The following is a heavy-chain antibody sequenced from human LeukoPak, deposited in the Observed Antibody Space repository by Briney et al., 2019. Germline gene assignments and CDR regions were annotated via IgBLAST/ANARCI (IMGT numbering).Heavy chain of an antibody. CDR1: GFTFSNYD. J-gene: IGHJ4*02. Sequence: GGSLRLSCAASGFTFSNYDMSWVRQAPGKGLEWVSGISGSGGSTYHADSVKGRFTISKDNSKNALYLQMNSLRAEDTAVYYCAKELDSSGYFDFWGQGTLVTVSS. D-gene: IGHD3-22*01. CDR2: ISGSGGST. V-gene: IGHV3-23*01. CDR3: AKELDSSGYFDF.